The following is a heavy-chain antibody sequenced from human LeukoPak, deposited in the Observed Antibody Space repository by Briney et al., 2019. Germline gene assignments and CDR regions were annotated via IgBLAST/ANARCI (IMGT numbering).Heavy chain of an antibody. J-gene: IGHJ5*02. CDR1: GGSISSGNYY. CDR2: TYISGST. V-gene: IGHV4-61*02. CDR3: ARDAGIAAAGLVDP. Sequence: SETLSLTCTVSGGSISSGNYYWTWIRQSAGKGLEWIGRTYISGSTNYNPSLKSRVTISVDTSKNQFSLKLSSVTAADTAVYYCARDAGIAAAGLVDPWGQGTLVTVSS. D-gene: IGHD6-13*01.